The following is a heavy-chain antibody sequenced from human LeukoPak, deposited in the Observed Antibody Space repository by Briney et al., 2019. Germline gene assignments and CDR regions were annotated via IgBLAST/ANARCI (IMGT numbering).Heavy chain of an antibody. CDR2: IGSSSGYI. V-gene: IGHV3-21*01. J-gene: IGHJ4*02. D-gene: IGHD6-13*01. CDR1: GFTFSTYN. Sequence: GGSLRLSCAASGFTFSTYNMNWVRQAPGKGLEWVSSIGSSSGYIYYADSVKGRFTISRDNAKNSLYLQMNSLRAEDAAVYYCARDLHSSKYWGQGTLVTVSS. CDR3: ARDLHSSKY.